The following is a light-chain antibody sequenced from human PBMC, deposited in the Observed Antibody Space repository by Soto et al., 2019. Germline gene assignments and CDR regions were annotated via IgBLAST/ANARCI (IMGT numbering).Light chain of an antibody. Sequence: DIQMTQSPSTLSASLGERVTITCRASQSFSNWLAWYQQKPGKAPRLLIYDVSSLKSGVPSRLSGSASGTEFILTISSLQPDDFATYYCQQFDRYSWTFGQGTTVEMK. CDR3: QQFDRYSWT. V-gene: IGKV1-5*01. J-gene: IGKJ1*01. CDR2: DVS. CDR1: QSFSNW.